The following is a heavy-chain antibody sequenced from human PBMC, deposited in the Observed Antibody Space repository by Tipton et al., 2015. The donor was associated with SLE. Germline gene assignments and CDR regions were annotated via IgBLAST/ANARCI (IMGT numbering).Heavy chain of an antibody. V-gene: IGHV4-30-2*01. CDR2: IYHRGNT. CDR1: GGSISSYS. Sequence: TLSLTCTVSGGSISSYSWSWVRQPPGKGLEWIGYIYHRGNTYYNPSLKSRVTISLDRSKNQFFLNLTSVTAAVTAVYYCASDRVTWGQGTLVTVSS. J-gene: IGHJ1*01. D-gene: IGHD2-21*02. CDR3: ASDRVT.